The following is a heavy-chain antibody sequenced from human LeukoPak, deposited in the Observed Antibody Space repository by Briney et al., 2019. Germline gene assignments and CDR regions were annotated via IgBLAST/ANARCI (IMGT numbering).Heavy chain of an antibody. CDR2: ISYDGSNK. CDR3: ARDQGMVAGYYYGMDV. D-gene: IGHD2-15*01. CDR1: GFTFSSYA. Sequence: PGRSLRLSCAASGFTFSSYAMHWVRQAPGKGLEWVAVISYDGSNKYYADSVKGRFTISRDNSKNTLYLQMNSLRAEDTAVYYCARDQGMVAGYYYGMDVWGQGTTVTVSS. V-gene: IGHV3-30*01. J-gene: IGHJ6*02.